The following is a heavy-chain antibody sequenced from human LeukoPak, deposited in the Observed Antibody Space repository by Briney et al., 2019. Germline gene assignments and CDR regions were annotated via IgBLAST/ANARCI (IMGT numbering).Heavy chain of an antibody. V-gene: IGHV5-51*01. CDR2: IYPGDSDT. CDR1: GYSFTNYW. Sequence: ESLKTSCQGPGYSFTNYWIAWVRQMPGKGLGGVGIIYPGDSDTRYSPSFQGQVTISADKSISTAYLQWSSLKAPDTAMYYCARGSIVGATRNYLDYWGQGTLVTVSS. CDR3: ARGSIVGATRNYLDY. D-gene: IGHD1-26*01. J-gene: IGHJ4*02.